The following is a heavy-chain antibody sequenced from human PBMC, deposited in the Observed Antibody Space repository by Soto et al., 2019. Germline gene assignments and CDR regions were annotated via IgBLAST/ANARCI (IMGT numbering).Heavy chain of an antibody. CDR1: GYSFSSYW. Sequence: PGESLKISCKGSGYSFSSYWIGWVRQMPGKGLECMGIIYPGDSDTRYSPSFQGQVTISADKSISTAYLQWSSLKASDTAMYYCSRPKVNGRWYYGLDFWGQGTTVTVSS. J-gene: IGHJ6*01. D-gene: IGHD1-1*01. V-gene: IGHV5-51*01. CDR2: IYPGDSDT. CDR3: SRPKVNGRWYYGLDF.